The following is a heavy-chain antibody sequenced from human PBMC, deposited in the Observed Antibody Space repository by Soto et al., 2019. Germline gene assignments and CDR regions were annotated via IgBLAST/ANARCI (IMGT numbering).Heavy chain of an antibody. CDR1: GFTFSHYS. Sequence: QVQLVESGGGLVKPGESLRLSCAASGFTFSHYSMTWIRQAPGKGLEWVSYISSSGSYTNYADSLQGRFIVSIDSARNSVFLQMHSLRADDTAVYYCAREQSGRRSLDSWGQGTLVTVSS. J-gene: IGHJ4*02. CDR2: ISSSGSYT. V-gene: IGHV3-11*06. D-gene: IGHD1-26*01. CDR3: AREQSGRRSLDS.